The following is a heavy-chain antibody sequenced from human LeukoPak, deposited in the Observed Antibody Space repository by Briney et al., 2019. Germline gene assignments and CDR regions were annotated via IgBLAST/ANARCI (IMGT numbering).Heavy chain of an antibody. CDR3: AKTNDFWSGYSFDY. CDR2: ISAYNGNT. CDR1: GYTFTSYG. D-gene: IGHD3-3*01. Sequence: ASVKVSCEASGYTFTSYGISWVRQAPGQGLEWMGWISAYNGNTNYAQKLQGRVTMTTDTSTSTAYMELRSLRSDDTAVYYCAKTNDFWSGYSFDYWGQGTLVTVSS. V-gene: IGHV1-18*01. J-gene: IGHJ4*02.